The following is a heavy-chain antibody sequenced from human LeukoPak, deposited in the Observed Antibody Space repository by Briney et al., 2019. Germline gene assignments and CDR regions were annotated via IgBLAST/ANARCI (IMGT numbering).Heavy chain of an antibody. CDR3: ARDQAGSGHYADY. V-gene: IGHV3-23*01. Sequence: QPGGSLRLSCAASGFTFSSYGMSWVRQAPGKGLEWVSAISGSGGSTYYADSVKGRFTISRDNSKNTLYLQMNSLRAEDTAVYYCARDQAGSGHYADYWGQGTLVTVSS. CDR1: GFTFSSYG. D-gene: IGHD3-10*01. J-gene: IGHJ4*02. CDR2: ISGSGGST.